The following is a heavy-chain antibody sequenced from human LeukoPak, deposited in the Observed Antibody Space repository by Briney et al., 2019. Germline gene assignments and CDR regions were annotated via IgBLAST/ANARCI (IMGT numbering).Heavy chain of an antibody. D-gene: IGHD3-22*01. CDR2: ISYHSKRK. CDR1: GFSFSGYA. CDR3: ARQEARGYSYEGLDY. Sequence: GGSLRLSCVASGFSFSGYAVHWVRQAPGKGLEWVALISYHSKRKDFADSVKGRFTIDRDNSKNTVYLQMNSLRPDDTARYFCARQEARGYSYEGLDYWGQGTLVTVSS. J-gene: IGHJ4*02. V-gene: IGHV3-30*04.